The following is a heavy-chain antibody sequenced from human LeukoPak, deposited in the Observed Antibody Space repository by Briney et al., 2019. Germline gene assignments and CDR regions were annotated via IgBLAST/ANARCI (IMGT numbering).Heavy chain of an antibody. CDR1: GGTFSSYA. Sequence: GASVKVSCKASGGTFSSYAISWVRQAPGQGLEWMGGIIPIFGTANYAQKFQGRVTITADESTSTAYMELSSLRSEDTAVYYCAIRIVGATTHVDYWGQGTLVTVSS. CDR2: IIPIFGTA. V-gene: IGHV1-69*13. CDR3: AIRIVGATTHVDY. J-gene: IGHJ4*02. D-gene: IGHD1-26*01.